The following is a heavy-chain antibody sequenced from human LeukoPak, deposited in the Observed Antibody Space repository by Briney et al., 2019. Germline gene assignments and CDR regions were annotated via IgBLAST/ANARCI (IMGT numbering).Heavy chain of an antibody. D-gene: IGHD7-27*01. J-gene: IGHJ4*02. CDR1: GGSFSGYY. CDR2: INHSGST. Sequence: SETLSLTCAVYGGSFSGYYWSWIRQPPGKGLEWIGEINHSGSTNYNPSLKSRVTISVDTSKKQFSLKLSSVTAADSAVYYCARVSDWGHFDYWGQGTLVTVSS. V-gene: IGHV4-34*01. CDR3: ARVSDWGHFDY.